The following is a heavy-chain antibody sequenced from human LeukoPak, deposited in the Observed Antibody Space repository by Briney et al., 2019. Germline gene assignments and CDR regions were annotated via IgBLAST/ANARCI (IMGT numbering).Heavy chain of an antibody. D-gene: IGHD2-2*01. CDR2: IYSSGTT. Sequence: PSETLSLTCTVSGGSINNYFWSWIRQPPGKGLEWIGYIYSSGTTNYNPSLKSRVTISVDTSNNQFSLRLSSVTAADTAVYFCARHPPVPVFQNGLDVWGQGTTVTVSS. CDR3: ARHPPVPVFQNGLDV. V-gene: IGHV4-59*08. CDR1: GGSINNYF. J-gene: IGHJ6*02.